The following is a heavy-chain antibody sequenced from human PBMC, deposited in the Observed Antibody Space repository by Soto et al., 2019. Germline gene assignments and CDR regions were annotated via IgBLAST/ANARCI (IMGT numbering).Heavy chain of an antibody. V-gene: IGHV1-8*01. CDR1: GYTFITYD. CDR2: MNPSNGNA. J-gene: IGHJ4*02. Sequence: ASVKVSCKASGYTFITYDIHWVRQATGQGLEWMGWMNPSNGNAGYAQKFQGRVTMTRNISISTAYMELSSLRSEDTAVYFCAGRKEWSGPNYFDSWGQGTLVTVSS. CDR3: AGRKEWSGPNYFDS. D-gene: IGHD3-3*01.